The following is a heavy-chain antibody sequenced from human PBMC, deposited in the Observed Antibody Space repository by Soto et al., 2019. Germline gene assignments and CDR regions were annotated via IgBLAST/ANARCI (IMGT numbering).Heavy chain of an antibody. D-gene: IGHD6-19*01. V-gene: IGHV1-18*01. CDR2: ISAYNGNT. CDR1: GYTFTSYV. Sequence: ASVKVSCKASGYTFTSYVISWVRQAPGQGLEWMGWISAYNGNTNYAQKLQGRVTMTTDTSTSTAYMELRSLRSDDTAVYYCASTQWLDDAFDIWGQGTMVTVSS. J-gene: IGHJ3*02. CDR3: ASTQWLDDAFDI.